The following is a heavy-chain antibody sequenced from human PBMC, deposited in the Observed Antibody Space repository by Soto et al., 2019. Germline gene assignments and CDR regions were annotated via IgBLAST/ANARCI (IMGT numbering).Heavy chain of an antibody. CDR3: GSDLGGYNYWPLGY. V-gene: IGHV3-30-3*01. J-gene: IGHJ4*02. CDR1: GFTFSIYA. D-gene: IGHD5-18*01. CDR2: MPFDGSNK. Sequence: QVQLVESGGGVVQPGRSLRLSCAASGFTFSIYAMYWVRQAPGKGLEWVAVMPFDGSNKYYADSVKGRFTISGDNSKNTVYLQMNSLSAEDSALYYCGSDLGGYNYWPLGYWGQGTLVTVSS.